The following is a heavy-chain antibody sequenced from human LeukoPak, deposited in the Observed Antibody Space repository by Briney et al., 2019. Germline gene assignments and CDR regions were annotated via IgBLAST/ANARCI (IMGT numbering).Heavy chain of an antibody. CDR1: GFTFSSYE. CDR3: ARGGGSGSYYNEYFDY. J-gene: IGHJ4*02. D-gene: IGHD3-10*01. CDR2: ITSSGRTI. V-gene: IGHV3-48*03. Sequence: GGSLRLSCAASGFTFSSYEMNWVRQAPGKGLEWVSYITSSGRTIYYAGSVKGRFTISRDNAKNSLYLQMNSLRAEDTAVYYCARGGGSGSYYNEYFDYWGQGTLVTVSS.